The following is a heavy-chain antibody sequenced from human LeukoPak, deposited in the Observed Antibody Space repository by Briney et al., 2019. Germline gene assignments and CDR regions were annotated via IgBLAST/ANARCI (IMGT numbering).Heavy chain of an antibody. CDR1: GYTFTGYY. V-gene: IGHV1-2*06. D-gene: IGHD3-22*01. CDR3: AIPYDSSGYYDFGY. J-gene: IGHJ4*02. Sequence: ASVKVSCKASGYTFTGYYMHWVRQAPGQGLEWMRRINPNSGGTNYAQRFQGRVTMTRDTSISTAYMELSRLRSDDTAVYYCAIPYDSSGYYDFGYWGQGTLVTVSS. CDR2: INPNSGGT.